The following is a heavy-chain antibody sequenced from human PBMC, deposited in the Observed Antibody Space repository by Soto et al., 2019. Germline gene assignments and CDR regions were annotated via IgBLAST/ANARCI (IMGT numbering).Heavy chain of an antibody. CDR3: AESYGVATFDP. CDR1: GGSISSYY. CDR2: IYYSGST. V-gene: IGHV4-59*08. D-gene: IGHD5-12*01. Sequence: SETLSLTCTVSGGSISSYYWSWIRQPPGKGLEWIGYIYYSGSTNYNPSLKSRVTISVDTSKNQFSLKLSSVTAADTAVYYCAESYGVATFDPWGQGTLVTVSS. J-gene: IGHJ5*02.